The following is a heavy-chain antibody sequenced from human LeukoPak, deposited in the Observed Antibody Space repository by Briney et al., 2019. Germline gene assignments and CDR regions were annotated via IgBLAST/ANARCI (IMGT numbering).Heavy chain of an antibody. J-gene: IGHJ4*02. CDR3: ARDRDDYYGKGIFDY. V-gene: IGHV3-30*03. D-gene: IGHD3-10*01. CDR2: ISYDGSNK. Sequence: GGSLRLSCAASGFTFSNAWMSWVRQAPGKGLEWVAVISYDGSNKYYADSEKGRFTISRDNSKNTLYLQMNSLRAEDTAVYYCARDRDDYYGKGIFDYWGQGTLVTVSS. CDR1: GFTFSNAW.